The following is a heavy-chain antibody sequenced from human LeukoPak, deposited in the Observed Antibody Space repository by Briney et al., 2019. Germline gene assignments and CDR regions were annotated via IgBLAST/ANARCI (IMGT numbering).Heavy chain of an antibody. Sequence: GGSLRLSCAASGFTFSSYGMHWVRQAPGKGLEWVAFIRYDGSNKYYADSVKGRFTISRDNSKNTLYLQMNSLRAEDTAVYYCAKRLGQQLEYFDYWGQGTLVTVSS. CDR2: IRYDGSNK. CDR3: AKRLGQQLEYFDY. D-gene: IGHD6-13*01. CDR1: GFTFSSYG. V-gene: IGHV3-30*02. J-gene: IGHJ4*02.